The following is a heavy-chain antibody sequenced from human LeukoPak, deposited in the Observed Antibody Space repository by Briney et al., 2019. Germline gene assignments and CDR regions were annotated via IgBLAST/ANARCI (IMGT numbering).Heavy chain of an antibody. CDR1: GFTVSSNY. Sequence: GGSLRLSCAASGFTVSSNYMSWVRQAPGKGLEWVSVIYSGGTTYYADSVKGRFTISRDNSKNTLYLQMNSLRAEDTAVYYCAKDNSVFGVVMFDYWGQGTLVTVSS. CDR3: AKDNSVFGVVMFDY. D-gene: IGHD3-3*01. V-gene: IGHV3-53*01. CDR2: IYSGGTT. J-gene: IGHJ4*02.